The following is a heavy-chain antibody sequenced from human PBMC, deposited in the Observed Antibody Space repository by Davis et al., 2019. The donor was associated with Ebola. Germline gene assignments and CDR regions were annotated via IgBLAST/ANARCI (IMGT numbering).Heavy chain of an antibody. CDR1: GFTFSSYG. CDR3: ARVDERGDFDY. V-gene: IGHV3-30*03. D-gene: IGHD1-1*01. J-gene: IGHJ4*02. Sequence: GESLKISCAASGFTFSSYGMHWVRQAPGKGLEWVAVISYDGSNKYYADSVKGRFTISRDNSKNTLYLQMNSLRAEDTAVYYCARVDERGDFDYWGQGTLVTVSS. CDR2: ISYDGSNK.